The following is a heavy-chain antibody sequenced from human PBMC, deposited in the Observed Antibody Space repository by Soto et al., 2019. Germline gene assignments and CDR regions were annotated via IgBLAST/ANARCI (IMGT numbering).Heavy chain of an antibody. CDR3: ARDGCPNGVCFNDY. V-gene: IGHV3-30*04. CDR2: ISYDGRNE. J-gene: IGHJ4*02. CDR1: GFSFSSYA. Sequence: GGSLRLSCAASGFSFSSYAMHWVRQAPGKGLEWPSFISYDGRNEYYADSVKGRFTVSRDSSENTLYLQINTLKPEDTAVYYCARDGCPNGVCFNDYWGQGTLVTVSS. D-gene: IGHD2-8*01.